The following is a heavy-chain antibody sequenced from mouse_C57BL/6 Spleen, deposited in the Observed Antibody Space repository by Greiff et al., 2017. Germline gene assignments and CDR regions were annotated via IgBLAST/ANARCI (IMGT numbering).Heavy chain of an antibody. CDR1: GYTFTSYW. D-gene: IGHD1-1*01. V-gene: IGHV1-52*01. J-gene: IGHJ2*01. CDR3: ARLRFDYYEDD. CDR2: IDPSDSET. Sequence: VQLQQPGAELVRPGSSVKLSCKASGYTFTSYWMHWVKQRPIQGLEWIGNIDPSDSETHYNQKFKDKATLTVDKSTSTAYLQLSSLTSEDSAVYYCARLRFDYYEDDWGQGTTLTVSS.